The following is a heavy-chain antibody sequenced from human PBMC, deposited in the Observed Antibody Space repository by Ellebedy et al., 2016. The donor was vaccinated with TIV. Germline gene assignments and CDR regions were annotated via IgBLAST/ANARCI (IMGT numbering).Heavy chain of an antibody. V-gene: IGHV3-33*01. CDR2: IWYDGSNK. D-gene: IGHD2-21*02. CDR3: ARTNCGGDCYLNYFDY. CDR1: GFTFSSYG. J-gene: IGHJ4*02. Sequence: GGSLRLSXAASGFTFSSYGMHWVRQAPGKGLEWVAVIWYDGSNKYYADSVKGRFTISRDNSKNTLYLQMNSLRAEDTAVYYCARTNCGGDCYLNYFDYWGQGTLVTVSS.